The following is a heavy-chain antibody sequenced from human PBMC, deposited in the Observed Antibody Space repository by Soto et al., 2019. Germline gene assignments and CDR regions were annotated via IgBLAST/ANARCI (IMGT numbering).Heavy chain of an antibody. CDR2: IYYSGNT. CDR3: AQALVFTGGDGFDI. Sequence: QVRLQEWGPGLVKPSQTLSLKCSVSGGSITTGGRYWSWIRQLPGKGPEWIGDIYYSGNTYYKASLKSRVTISVEAAKNQFSLKLSSVTAADTAVYYCAQALVFTGGDGFDIWGQGRLVTVSS. J-gene: IGHJ3*02. V-gene: IGHV4-31*02. CDR1: GGSITTGGRY. D-gene: IGHD1-1*01.